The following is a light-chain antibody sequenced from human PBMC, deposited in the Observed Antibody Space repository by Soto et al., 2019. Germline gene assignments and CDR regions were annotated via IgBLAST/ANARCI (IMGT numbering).Light chain of an antibody. J-gene: IGKJ1*01. CDR3: QQYGNSPQT. CDR1: QSVSNN. V-gene: IGKV3-20*01. CDR2: GAS. Sequence: EIVMTQSPATLSVSPGKRVILSCWASQSVSNNLAWYQQKPGQAPRLLIYGASSRATGIPNRFSGSGSGTDYTLTISRLEPEDFAVYYCQQYGNSPQTFGQGTKVDIK.